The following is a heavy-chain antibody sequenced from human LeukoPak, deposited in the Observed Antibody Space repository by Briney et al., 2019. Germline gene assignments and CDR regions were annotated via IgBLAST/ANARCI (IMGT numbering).Heavy chain of an antibody. CDR3: ARGGGRYSYGPRFDP. CDR2: INHSGST. V-gene: IGHV4-34*01. CDR1: GGSFSGYY. J-gene: IGHJ5*02. Sequence: SETLSLTCAVYGGSFSGYYWSWIRQPPGKGLEWIWEINHSGSTNYNPSLKSRVTISVDTSKNQFSLKLSSVTAADTAVYYCARGGGRYSYGPRFDPWGQGTLVTVSS. D-gene: IGHD5-18*01.